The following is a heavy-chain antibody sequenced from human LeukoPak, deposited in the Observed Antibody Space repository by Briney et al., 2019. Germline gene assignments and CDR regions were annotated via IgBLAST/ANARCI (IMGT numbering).Heavy chain of an antibody. D-gene: IGHD1-26*01. V-gene: IGHV1-18*01. Sequence: ASVKVSCKASGYTFTSYGISWVRQAPGQGLEWMGWISAYNGNTNYAQKLQGRVTMTRDMSTSTVYMELSSLRSEDTAVYYCATGIVGATRDYWGQGTLVTVSS. CDR2: ISAYNGNT. CDR1: GYTFTSYG. CDR3: ATGIVGATRDY. J-gene: IGHJ4*02.